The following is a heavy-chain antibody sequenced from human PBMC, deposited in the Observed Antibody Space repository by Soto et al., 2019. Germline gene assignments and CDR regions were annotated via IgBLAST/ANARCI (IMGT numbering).Heavy chain of an antibody. CDR1: GFTFSSHA. CDR3: ARDPGYSNYDFDY. J-gene: IGHJ4*02. Sequence: QVQLVESGGGVVQPGRSLRLSCVASGFTFSSHAMHWVRQAPGKGLEWVAVIWYDGSKKYYADSVKGRFTVARDDSKNPLYLQMNSLRVEDTAVYYCARDPGYSNYDFDYWGQGTLVTVSP. V-gene: IGHV3-33*01. CDR2: IWYDGSKK. D-gene: IGHD5-12*01.